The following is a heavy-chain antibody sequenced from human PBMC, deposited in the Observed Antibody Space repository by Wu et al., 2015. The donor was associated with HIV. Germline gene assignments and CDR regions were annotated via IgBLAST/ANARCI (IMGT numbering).Heavy chain of an antibody. Sequence: QVPLVQSGAEVRKPGASVKVSCKVSGYTLSKLSMHWVRQTPGKGLEWMGGFDPKDGEIVYAQNFQGRLTMTEDTSTDTAYVELRSLRFEDTAVYYCTTLIRYNLNDKADAFDFWGPRDNGHRLF. CDR3: TTLIRYNLNDKADAFDF. J-gene: IGHJ3*01. CDR2: FDPKDGEI. CDR1: GYTLSKLS. V-gene: IGHV1-24*01. D-gene: IGHD1-1*01.